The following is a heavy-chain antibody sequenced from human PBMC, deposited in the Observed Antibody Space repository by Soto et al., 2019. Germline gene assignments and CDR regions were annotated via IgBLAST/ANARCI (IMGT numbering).Heavy chain of an antibody. J-gene: IGHJ4*02. D-gene: IGHD6-13*01. CDR3: AGCIAAARLGGFDY. V-gene: IGHV4-39*01. CDR2: IYYSGST. CDR1: GGSISRSSSY. Sequence: QLQLQESGPGLVKPSETLSLTCTVSGGSISRSSSYWGWIRQPPGKGLEWIGSIYYSGSTYYSPYLKSRVTISVDTSKNQFSVKLSSVTAADTAVYYCAGCIAAARLGGFDYWGQGTLVTVSS.